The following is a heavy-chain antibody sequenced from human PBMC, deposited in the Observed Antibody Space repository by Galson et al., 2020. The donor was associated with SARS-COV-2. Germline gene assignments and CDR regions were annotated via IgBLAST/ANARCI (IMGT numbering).Heavy chain of an antibody. CDR2: NIPILGIA. V-gene: IGHV1-69*10. J-gene: IGHJ3*02. CDR1: GGTFSSYA. Sequence: SVKVSCKASGGTFSSYAISWVRQAPGQGLEWMGGNIPILGIANYAQKFQGRVTITADKSTSTAYMELSSLRSEDTAVYYCARAYLQRYCSSTSCYSGGAFDIWGQGTMVTVSS. CDR3: ARAYLQRYCSSTSCYSGGAFDI. D-gene: IGHD2-2*02.